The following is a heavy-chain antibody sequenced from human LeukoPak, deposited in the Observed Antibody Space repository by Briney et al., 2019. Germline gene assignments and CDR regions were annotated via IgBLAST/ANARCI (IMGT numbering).Heavy chain of an antibody. CDR3: AKDQSLYVWGSPGY. J-gene: IGHJ4*02. D-gene: IGHD3-16*01. CDR1: GFTFSSYA. V-gene: IGHV3-23*01. CDR2: ISGSGGST. Sequence: GGSLRLSCAASGFTFSSYAMSWVRQAPGKGLELVSAISGSGGSTYYADSVKGRFTISRDNSKNTLYLQMNSLRAEDTAVYYCAKDQSLYVWGSPGYWGQGTLVTVSS.